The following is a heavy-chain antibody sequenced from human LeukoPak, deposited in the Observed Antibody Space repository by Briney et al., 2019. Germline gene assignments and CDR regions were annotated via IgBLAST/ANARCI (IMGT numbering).Heavy chain of an antibody. CDR2: IFYSGST. D-gene: IGHD3-9*01. J-gene: IGHJ6*02. CDR3: TRWGSDSFDILTGSYYYGLSV. CDR1: GGSVSSGSFY. Sequence: SETLSLTCTVSGGSVSSGSFYWSWIRQPPGKGLEWIGCIFYSGSTDYNPSLKSRLTMSQDTSKNRYSLKLSSVTAADTAVYYCTRWGSDSFDILTGSYYYGLSVWGQGTTVTVSS. V-gene: IGHV4-61*01.